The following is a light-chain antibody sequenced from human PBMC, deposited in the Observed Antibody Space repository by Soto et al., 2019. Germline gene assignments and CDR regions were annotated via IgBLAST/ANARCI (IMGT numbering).Light chain of an antibody. V-gene: IGKV3-15*01. CDR3: RHYNNWPPET. CDR2: DAS. Sequence: DRMLTQSPSTLCWWPGGRATLCCRSSQSVSSRLAWYQQKRGQAPRLLIYDASTRATGIPARFSGSGSGTEFNLTISSLQSEDFAIYYCRHYNNWPPETSGQGTKVDIK. CDR1: QSVSSR. J-gene: IGKJ1*01.